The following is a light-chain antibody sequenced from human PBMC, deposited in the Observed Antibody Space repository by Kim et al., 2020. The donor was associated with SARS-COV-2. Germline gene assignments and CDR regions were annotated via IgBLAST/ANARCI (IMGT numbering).Light chain of an antibody. CDR3: CSYAVTYTLV. J-gene: IGLJ3*02. CDR2: DVT. V-gene: IGLV2-11*01. Sequence: GQSVTMSCTVTGRYLGRYNYVSWYQYHPGKAPKLLIYDVTKRPLGVPDRFSCSKFGNTASLTISRLQPDDEADYYCCSYAVTYTLVFGGGTQLTVL. CDR1: GRYLGRYNY.